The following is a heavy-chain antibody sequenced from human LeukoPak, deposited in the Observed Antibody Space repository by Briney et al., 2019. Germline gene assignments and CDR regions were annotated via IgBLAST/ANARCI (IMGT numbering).Heavy chain of an antibody. CDR3: ARDRVEWTPRFLVQYYYMDV. Sequence: GGSLRLSCAASGFTFSSYGMSWVRQAPGKGLEWVSAISGSGGSTYYADSVKGRFTISRDNSKNTLYLQMNSLRAEDTAVYYCARDRVEWTPRFLVQYYYMDVWGKGTTVTVSS. J-gene: IGHJ6*03. V-gene: IGHV3-23*01. CDR1: GFTFSSYG. D-gene: IGHD3-3*01. CDR2: ISGSGGST.